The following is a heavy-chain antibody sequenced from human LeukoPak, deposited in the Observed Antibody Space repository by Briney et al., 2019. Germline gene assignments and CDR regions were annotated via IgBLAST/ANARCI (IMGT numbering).Heavy chain of an antibody. CDR2: TNGGGGST. V-gene: IGHV3-23*01. J-gene: IGHJ4*02. Sequence: GGSLRLSCAASGFIFNNYAMGWVRQAPGKGLEWVSATNGGGGSTYYADSVRGRFTISRDNSKNTLYLQMNSLRAEDTAVYYCAKVIYSSSSGGFFDYWGQGTLVTVSS. CDR3: AKVIYSSSSGGFFDY. D-gene: IGHD6-6*01. CDR1: GFIFNNYA.